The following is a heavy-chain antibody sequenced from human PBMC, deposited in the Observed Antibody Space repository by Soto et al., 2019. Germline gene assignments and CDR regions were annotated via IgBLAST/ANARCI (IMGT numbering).Heavy chain of an antibody. D-gene: IGHD6-13*01. CDR1: GFTFDDYA. CDR3: VKDESINWYSGHFRH. CDR2: INWNSGSI. J-gene: IGHJ1*01. V-gene: IGHV3-9*01. Sequence: HPGGSLRLSCAASGFTFDDYAMHWVRQVPGKGLEWVSGINWNSGSIGYGDSVKGRFAISRDNAKNSLHLQMNSLSAEDTAFYYCVKDESINWYSGHFRHLGQGTLGTVSS.